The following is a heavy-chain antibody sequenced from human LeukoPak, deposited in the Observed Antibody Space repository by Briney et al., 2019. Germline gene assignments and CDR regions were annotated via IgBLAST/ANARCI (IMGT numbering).Heavy chain of an antibody. V-gene: IGHV4-34*01. D-gene: IGHD6-19*01. CDR3: ARGVSSGFSDWFDP. CDR1: GGSFSGYY. CDR2: INHSGST. J-gene: IGHJ5*02. Sequence: PSETLSLTCAVYGGSFSGYYWSGIRQPPGKGLEWIGEINHSGSTNYNPSLKSRVTISVDTSKNQFSLKLSSVTAADTAVYYCARGVSSGFSDWFDPWGQGTLVTVSS.